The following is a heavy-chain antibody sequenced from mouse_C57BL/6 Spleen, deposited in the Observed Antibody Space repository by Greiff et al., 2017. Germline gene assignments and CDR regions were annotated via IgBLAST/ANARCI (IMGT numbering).Heavy chain of an antibody. CDR1: GYTFTSYW. Sequence: QVQLQQPGAELVMPGASVKLSCKASGYTFTSYWMHWVKQRPGQGLEWIGEIDPSDSYTNYNQKFKGKSTLTVDKSSSTAYMQLSSLTSEDSAVYYCASYYGSPFAYWGQGTLVTVSA. CDR3: ASYYGSPFAY. J-gene: IGHJ3*01. CDR2: IDPSDSYT. D-gene: IGHD1-1*01. V-gene: IGHV1-69*01.